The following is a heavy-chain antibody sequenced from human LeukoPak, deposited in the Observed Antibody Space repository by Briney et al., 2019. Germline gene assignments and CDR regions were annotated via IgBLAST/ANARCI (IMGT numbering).Heavy chain of an antibody. CDR1: GGSISSSNW. Sequence: PSETLSLTCAVSGGSISSSNWWGWVRQPPGKGLEWIGEIYHSGSTNYNPSLKSRVTISVDKSKNQFSLKLSSVTAADTAVYYCARRGAARYYFDYWGQGTLVTVSS. CDR2: IYHSGST. D-gene: IGHD6-6*01. CDR3: ARRGAARYYFDY. J-gene: IGHJ4*02. V-gene: IGHV4-4*02.